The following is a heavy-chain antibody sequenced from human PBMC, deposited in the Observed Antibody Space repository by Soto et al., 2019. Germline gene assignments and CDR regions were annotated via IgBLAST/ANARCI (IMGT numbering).Heavy chain of an antibody. J-gene: IGHJ4*02. V-gene: IGHV3-30*18. CDR3: AKALKIVGATAFVC. CDR1: GFTFSSYG. D-gene: IGHD1-26*01. CDR2: ISYDGSNK. Sequence: GGSLRLSCAASGFTFSSYGMHWVRQAPGKGLEWVAVISYDGSNKYYADSVKGRFTISRDNAKNTLYLQMNSLRAEDTAVYYCAKALKIVGATAFVCWGQGTLVTVSS.